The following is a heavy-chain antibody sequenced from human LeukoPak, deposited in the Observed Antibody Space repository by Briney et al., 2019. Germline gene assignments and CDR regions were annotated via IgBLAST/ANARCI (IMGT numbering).Heavy chain of an antibody. CDR3: ARDGYYDSSGYFDY. V-gene: IGHV1-69*13. D-gene: IGHD3-22*01. Sequence: GASVKVSCKASGYTFTSYDINWVRQATGRGLEWMGGIIPIFGTANYAQKFQGRVTITADESTSTAYMELSSLRSEDTAVYYCARDGYYDSSGYFDYWGQGTLVTVSS. CDR1: GYTFTSYD. CDR2: IIPIFGTA. J-gene: IGHJ4*02.